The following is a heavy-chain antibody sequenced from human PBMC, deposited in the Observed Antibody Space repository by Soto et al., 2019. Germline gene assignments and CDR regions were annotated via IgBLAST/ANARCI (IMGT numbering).Heavy chain of an antibody. V-gene: IGHV4-31*03. D-gene: IGHD6-25*01. CDR3: ARAGRPLHYFDN. J-gene: IGHJ4*02. CDR2: VYYRGNT. CDR1: GDSLSTGGYY. Sequence: PSETLSLTCTVSGDSLSTGGYYWNWIRQHPGKGLEWIGYVYYRGNTYYNSSLKSRVIISMDMSKNQFSLKLSSTTAADTAVYYCARAGRPLHYFDNWGQGAQVTVS.